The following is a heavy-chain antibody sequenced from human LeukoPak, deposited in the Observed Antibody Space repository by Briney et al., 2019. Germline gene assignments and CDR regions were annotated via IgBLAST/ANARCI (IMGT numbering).Heavy chain of an antibody. CDR1: GYTFTGYY. D-gene: IGHD3-22*01. CDR3: ARTYYDSSGYHIPHGAFDI. Sequence: ASVKVSCKASGYTFTGYYMHWVRQAPGQGLEWMGWINPNSGGTNYAQKLQGRVTMTTDTSTSTAYMELRSLRSDDTAVYYCARTYYDSSGYHIPHGAFDIWGQGTMVTVSS. V-gene: IGHV1-2*02. CDR2: INPNSGGT. J-gene: IGHJ3*02.